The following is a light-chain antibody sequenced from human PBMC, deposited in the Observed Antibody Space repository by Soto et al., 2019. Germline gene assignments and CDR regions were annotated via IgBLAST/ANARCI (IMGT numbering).Light chain of an antibody. CDR1: SSDVGSYNY. Sequence: QSVLTQPASVSGSPGQSITISCTGTSSDVGSYNYVSWYQQHPGKAPKLMIYEVSNRPSGVSNRFSGSKSGNTASLTISGLQAEDEANYYCSSYTRISPRLFGGGTQLTVL. J-gene: IGLJ7*01. V-gene: IGLV2-14*01. CDR3: SSYTRISPRL. CDR2: EVS.